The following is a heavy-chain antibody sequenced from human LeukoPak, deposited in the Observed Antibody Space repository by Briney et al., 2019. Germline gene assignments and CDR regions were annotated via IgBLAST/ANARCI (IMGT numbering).Heavy chain of an antibody. Sequence: GGSLRLSFGASGFTFSDYWMTWVRQAPGRGLEWVASIKQDGGENRYVDSVKGRFTISRDNAKNSLYLQMNSLSAEDTAVYYCARSFSAAYDNWGRGTLVTVSS. CDR3: ARSFSAAYDN. CDR1: GFTFSDYW. J-gene: IGHJ4*02. CDR2: IKQDGGEN. D-gene: IGHD3-16*02. V-gene: IGHV3-7*02.